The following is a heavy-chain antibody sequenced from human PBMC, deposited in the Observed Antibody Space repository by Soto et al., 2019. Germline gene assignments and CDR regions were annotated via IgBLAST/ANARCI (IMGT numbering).Heavy chain of an antibody. D-gene: IGHD3-3*01. CDR2: INPNSGGT. Sequence: ASVKVSCKASGYTFTGYYMHWVRQAPGQGLEWMGWINPNSGGTNYAQKFQGRVTMTRDTSISTAYMELSRLRSDDTAVYYCASTPTIFGVVVGMDVWGQGTTVTVSS. V-gene: IGHV1-2*02. CDR1: GYTFTGYY. CDR3: ASTPTIFGVVVGMDV. J-gene: IGHJ6*02.